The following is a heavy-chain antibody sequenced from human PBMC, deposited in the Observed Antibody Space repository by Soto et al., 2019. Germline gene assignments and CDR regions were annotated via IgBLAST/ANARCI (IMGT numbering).Heavy chain of an antibody. V-gene: IGHV3-23*01. J-gene: IGHJ4*02. CDR2: ISGSGGST. Sequence: EVQLLESGGGLVQPGGSLRLSCAASGFTFSSYAMSWVRQAPGKGLEWVSAISGSGGSTYYADSVKGRFTISRDNSKNTLYLQMSSLGAEDTAVYYCAKGGGYCSGGSCSRGFDYWGQGTLVTVSS. CDR3: AKGGGYCSGGSCSRGFDY. D-gene: IGHD2-15*01. CDR1: GFTFSSYA.